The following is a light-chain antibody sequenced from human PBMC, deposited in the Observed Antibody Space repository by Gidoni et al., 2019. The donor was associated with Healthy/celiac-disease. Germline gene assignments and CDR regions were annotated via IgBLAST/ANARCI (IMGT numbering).Light chain of an antibody. CDR2: DAA. CDR1: QSVSSY. Sequence: DIVLTQSPATLSLSPGERATLSCRASQSVSSYLAWYQQKPGQAPRLLIYDAANRDTGIPARFSGSGSGTDFTLTSSSLEPEDYAVYYCQQRSNWPSRTFGQGTKVEIK. CDR3: QQRSNWPSRT. J-gene: IGKJ1*01. V-gene: IGKV3-11*01.